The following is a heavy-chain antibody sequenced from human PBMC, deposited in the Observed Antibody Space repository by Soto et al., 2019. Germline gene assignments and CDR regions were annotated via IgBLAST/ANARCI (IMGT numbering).Heavy chain of an antibody. CDR1: GFTFNTHP. CDR2: ISATGTTT. J-gene: IGHJ4*02. V-gene: IGHV3-23*01. D-gene: IGHD2-2*02. Sequence: PGGSLRLSCAVSGFTFNTHPMSCVRQAPRKGLEWVSGISATGTTTYYADSVKGRFTISRDNSKNTLFLQMNSLRAEDTAVYYCAKQSTWSTNSCHSGGSRCRLDYWGQGTQVTGPS. CDR3: AKQSTWSTNSCHSGGSRCRLDY.